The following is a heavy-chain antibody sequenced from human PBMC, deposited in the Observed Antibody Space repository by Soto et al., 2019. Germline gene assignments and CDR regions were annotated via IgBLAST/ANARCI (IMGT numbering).Heavy chain of an antibody. CDR3: AKDTYSSSSGLCDY. CDR1: GFTLSSYA. J-gene: IGHJ4*02. V-gene: IGHV3-23*01. Sequence: QPGGSLRLSCAASGFTLSSYAMSWARQAPGKGLEWVSAISGSGGSTYYAHSVKGRFTISRHNPKNTLYLQMNSLRAEDTAVYYCAKDTYSSSSGLCDYWAQGTLVTVSS. CDR2: ISGSGGST. D-gene: IGHD6-6*01.